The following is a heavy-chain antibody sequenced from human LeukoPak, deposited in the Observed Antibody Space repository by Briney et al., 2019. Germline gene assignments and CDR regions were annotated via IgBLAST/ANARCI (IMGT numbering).Heavy chain of an antibody. Sequence: PGGSLRLSCAASGFTFSSYWMSWVRQAPGKGLEWVANIKQDGSEKYYMDSVKGRFTISRDNAKNSLYLQMNSLRAEDTAVYYCARQYYGSGSSFFDYWGQGTLVTVSS. J-gene: IGHJ4*02. CDR3: ARQYYGSGSSFFDY. D-gene: IGHD3-10*01. V-gene: IGHV3-7*01. CDR2: IKQDGSEK. CDR1: GFTFSSYW.